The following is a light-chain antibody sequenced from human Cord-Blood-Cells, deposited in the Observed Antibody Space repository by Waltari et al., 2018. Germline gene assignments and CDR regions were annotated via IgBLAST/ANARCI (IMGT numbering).Light chain of an antibody. V-gene: IGLV2-14*01. CDR1: SSDVGGYNY. CDR2: DVS. Sequence: QSALTQPASVSGSPGQSITISCTGTSSDVGGYNYVPWYQQHPGKAPKLMIYDVSKRPSGVSSRFSGSKSGSTASLTISGLQAEDEADYYCSSYTSSSTWVFGGGTKLTVL. CDR3: SSYTSSSTWV. J-gene: IGLJ3*02.